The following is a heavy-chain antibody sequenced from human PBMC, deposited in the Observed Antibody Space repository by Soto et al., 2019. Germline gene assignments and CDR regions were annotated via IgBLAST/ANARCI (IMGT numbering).Heavy chain of an antibody. CDR3: TRGETFDI. CDR1: WFTVSSNY. CDR2: IYSSGNS. V-gene: IGHV3-53*01. J-gene: IGHJ3*02. Sequence: PVGSLRLSCAASWFTVSSNYMSWVRQAPGKGLEWVSVIYSSGNSYSADSVKGRFTVSRDNFRNTVYLQMNSLRAEDTAVYYCTRGETFDIWGQGTMVTVSS. D-gene: IGHD3-16*01.